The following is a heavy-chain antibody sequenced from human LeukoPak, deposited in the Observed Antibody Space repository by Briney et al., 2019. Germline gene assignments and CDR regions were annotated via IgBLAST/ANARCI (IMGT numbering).Heavy chain of an antibody. CDR1: GSTLSSYS. J-gene: IGHJ4*02. D-gene: IGHD3-10*01. Sequence: GGSLRLSCAVSGSTLSSYSMTWVRQAPGKGLEWVAYIKQDGGEIYYVDSVKGRFTISRDNAKNSLYLQMNSQRAEDTAVYYCGGGGGFQTDFWGQGTLVTVSP. CDR3: GGGGGFQTDF. CDR2: IKQDGGEI. V-gene: IGHV3-7*04.